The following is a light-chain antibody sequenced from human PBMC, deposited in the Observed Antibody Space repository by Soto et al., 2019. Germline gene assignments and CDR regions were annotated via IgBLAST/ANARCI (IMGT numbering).Light chain of an antibody. CDR2: GAS. CDR3: QQYGSAPYT. CDR1: QSVSSSY. V-gene: IGKV3-20*01. J-gene: IGKJ2*01. Sequence: EIVLTQSPGTLSLSPGERATLSCRASQSVSSSYLAWYQQKPGQAPRLLIYGASSRATGISDRFSGSGSGTDFTLTFSRLEPEDFAVYYCQQYGSAPYTFGQGTKREIK.